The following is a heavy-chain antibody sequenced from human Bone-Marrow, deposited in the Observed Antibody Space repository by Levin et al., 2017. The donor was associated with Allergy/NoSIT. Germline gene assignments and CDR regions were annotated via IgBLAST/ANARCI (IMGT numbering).Heavy chain of an antibody. D-gene: IGHD5-18*01. CDR2: IHYGGST. CDR3: GRGDESSYGYWGDH. Sequence: PSETLSLTCTVSGGSISSSSSYWGWIRQPPGKGLEWIGYIHYGGSTNYNPSLKSRVSISVHTSESQSSLTLSSVTPADTAVYYCGRGDESSYGYWGDHWGQGTLVTVSS. J-gene: IGHJ4*02. CDR1: GGSISSSSSY. V-gene: IGHV4-61*05.